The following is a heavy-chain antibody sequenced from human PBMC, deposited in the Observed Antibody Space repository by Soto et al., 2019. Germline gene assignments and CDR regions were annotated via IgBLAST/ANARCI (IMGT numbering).Heavy chain of an antibody. J-gene: IGHJ4*02. CDR2: IGASGAGT. CDR3: ALRKTGSFFDY. V-gene: IGHV3-23*01. Sequence: PGGSLRLSCAASGFTFSTYAMSWVRQAPGKGLVWVSGIGASGAGTYYAESVKGRFTISRDNSKNTLHLQMNSLRAEDTAVYYCALRKTGSFFDYWGQGTLVTVSS. CDR1: GFTFSTYA. D-gene: IGHD3-10*01.